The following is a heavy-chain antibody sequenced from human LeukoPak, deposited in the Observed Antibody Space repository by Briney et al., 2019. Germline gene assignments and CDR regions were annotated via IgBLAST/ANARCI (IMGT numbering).Heavy chain of an antibody. CDR1: GGSISSHY. D-gene: IGHD2-2*02. CDR3: AREVPAAIPAGWFDP. CDR2: IYYSGST. V-gene: IGHV4-59*11. Sequence: PSETLSLTCTVSGGSISSHYWSWIRQPPGKGLEWIGYIYYSGSTNYNPSLKSRVTISVDTSKNQFSLKLSSVTAADTAVYYCAREVPAAIPAGWFDPWGQGTLVTVSS. J-gene: IGHJ5*02.